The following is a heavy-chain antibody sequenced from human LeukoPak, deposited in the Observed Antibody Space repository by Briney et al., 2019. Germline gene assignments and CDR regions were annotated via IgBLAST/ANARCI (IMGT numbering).Heavy chain of an antibody. CDR3: ARGSRGPRDSGAYTTYGMDV. CDR2: IFSVGNT. CDR1: GGSISGYY. D-gene: IGHD2-15*01. Sequence: PSETLSLTCTVSGGSISGYYLTWLRKAPGKRLEWIGYIFSVGNTDSNPSLKSRVSMSTDTSKTHFSLRLRSVTAADAAVYYCARGSRGPRDSGAYTTYGMDVWGQGTTVIVPS. V-gene: IGHV4-59*01. J-gene: IGHJ6*02.